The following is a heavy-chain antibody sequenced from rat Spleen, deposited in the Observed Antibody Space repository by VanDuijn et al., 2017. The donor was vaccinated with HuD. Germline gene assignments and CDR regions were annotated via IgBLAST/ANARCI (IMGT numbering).Heavy chain of an antibody. CDR2: ISTGGTNT. CDR3: TTAGSTTDYYYAGGFDF. J-gene: IGHJ2*01. V-gene: IGHV5-27*01. CDR1: GFTFSNYY. Sequence: EVQLVESGGGLVQPGWSLKLSCAASGFTFSNYYMAWVRQAPTKGLGWVAYISTGGTNTYFRDSVKGRFTISRDNAKSTLYLQMDSLRSEDTATYYCTTAGSTTDYYYAGGFDFWGQGVMVTVSS. D-gene: IGHD1-6*01.